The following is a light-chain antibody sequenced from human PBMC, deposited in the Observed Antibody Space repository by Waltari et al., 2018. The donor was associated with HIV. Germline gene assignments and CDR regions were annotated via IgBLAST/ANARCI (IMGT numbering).Light chain of an antibody. CDR2: EVT. V-gene: IGLV2-8*01. CDR3: SSYAGGNNLV. J-gene: IGLJ2*01. Sequence: QSALTQPPSASGSPGQSVTISCTGTSSAVGGYNFVSGYQQHPGKAPKLLLVEVTKRPSGVPARFSGSKTGNTASLTVSGLQADDEADYYCSSYAGGNNLVFGGGTKLTVL. CDR1: SSAVGGYNF.